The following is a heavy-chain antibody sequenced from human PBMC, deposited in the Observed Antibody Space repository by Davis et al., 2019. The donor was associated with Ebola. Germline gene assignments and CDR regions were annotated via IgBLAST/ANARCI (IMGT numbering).Heavy chain of an antibody. D-gene: IGHD5-24*01. V-gene: IGHV4-38-2*02. CDR2: IYHSGST. CDR3: VRGDGRFDY. CDR1: GYSISSGYY. Sequence: MPSETLSLTCTVSGYSISSGYYWGWIRQPPGKGLEWIGSIYHSGSTYYNPSLKSRVTMSVDTSKNQFSLKLSSVTAADTAVYYCVRGDGRFDYWGQGALVTVSS. J-gene: IGHJ4*02.